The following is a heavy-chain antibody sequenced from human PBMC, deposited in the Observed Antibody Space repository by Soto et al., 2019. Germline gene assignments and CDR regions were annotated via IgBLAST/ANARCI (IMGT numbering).Heavy chain of an antibody. J-gene: IGHJ4*02. CDR1: GYTFTGYY. CDR3: ARALPSFYYDSSGYYPLFDY. CDR2: INPNSGGT. V-gene: IGHV1-2*02. Sequence: QVQLVQSGAEVKKPGASVKVSCKASGYTFTGYYMHWVRQAPGQGLEWMGWINPNSGGTNYAQKCQGRVTMTRDTSISTAYMELSRLRSDDTAVYYCARALPSFYYDSSGYYPLFDYWGQGTLVTVSS. D-gene: IGHD3-22*01.